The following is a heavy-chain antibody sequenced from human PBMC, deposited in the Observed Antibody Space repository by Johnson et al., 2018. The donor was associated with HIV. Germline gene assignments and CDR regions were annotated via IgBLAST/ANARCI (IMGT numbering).Heavy chain of an antibody. Sequence: QVQLVESGGGLVQPGGSLRLSCAASGFSFSTYTMHWVRQAPGKGLEWVALISYDGSHKFYTDSVKGRFTISRDKTKKTLYLQMNSPRADDTAVYYCARAASGVLPAGAFDIWGQGTMVTVSS. CDR2: ISYDGSHK. CDR3: ARAASGVLPAGAFDI. D-gene: IGHD2-2*01. V-gene: IGHV3-30*04. J-gene: IGHJ3*02. CDR1: GFSFSTYT.